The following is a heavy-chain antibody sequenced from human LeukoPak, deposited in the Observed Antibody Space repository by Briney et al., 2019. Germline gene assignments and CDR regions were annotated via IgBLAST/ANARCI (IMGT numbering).Heavy chain of an antibody. CDR3: ASLPYLYYYGSGSC. J-gene: IGHJ4*02. V-gene: IGHV4-34*01. CDR2: INHSGST. CDR1: GGSFSGYY. D-gene: IGHD3-10*01. Sequence: PSETLSLTCAVYGGSFSGYYWSWIRQPPGKGLEWIGEINHSGSTNYNPSLKSRVTISVDTSKNQFSLKLSSVTAADTAVYYCASLPYLYYYGSGSCWGQGTLVTVSS.